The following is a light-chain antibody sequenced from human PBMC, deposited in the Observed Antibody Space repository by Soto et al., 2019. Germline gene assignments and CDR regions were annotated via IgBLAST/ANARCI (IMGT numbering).Light chain of an antibody. Sequence: SALTQPPSASGSPGQSVTISCSGTSSDVGGFNYVSWYQQHPGRAPKVLIYEVNKRPSGVPDRFSGSKSGSTASLTVSGLQAEDEADYYCCSYAGSYTYVVFGGGTQLTVL. V-gene: IGLV2-8*01. J-gene: IGLJ2*01. CDR2: EVN. CDR1: SSDVGGFNY. CDR3: CSYAGSYTYVV.